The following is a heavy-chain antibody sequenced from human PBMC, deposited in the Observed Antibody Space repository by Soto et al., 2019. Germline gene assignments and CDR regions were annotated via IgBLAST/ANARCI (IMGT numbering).Heavy chain of an antibody. CDR1: GGSISSGGYY. V-gene: IGHV4-31*03. CDR2: IYYSGST. D-gene: IGHD2-21*02. Sequence: QVQLQESGPGLVKPSQTLSLTCTVSGGSISSGGYYWSWIRQHPGKGLEWIGYIYYSGSTYYNPSLRSRVPISENTSKNQFPRKLSVVTAADRAVYSWGREGGVTAFDYGGKGTLFTFPS. J-gene: IGHJ4*02. CDR3: GREGGVTAFDY.